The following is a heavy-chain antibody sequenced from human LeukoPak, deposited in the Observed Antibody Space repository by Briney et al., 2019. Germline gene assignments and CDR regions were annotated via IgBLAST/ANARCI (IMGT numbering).Heavy chain of an antibody. CDR2: IYYSGST. D-gene: IGHD1-26*01. CDR3: ARGGSYYGSGRFDY. CDR1: GGSISSYY. Sequence: PSETQSLTCTVSGGSISSYYWSWIRQPPGKGLEWIGYIYYSGSTNYNPSLKSRVTISVDTSKNQFSLKLSSVTAADTAVYYCARGGSYYGSGRFDYWGQGTLVTVSS. V-gene: IGHV4-59*01. J-gene: IGHJ4*02.